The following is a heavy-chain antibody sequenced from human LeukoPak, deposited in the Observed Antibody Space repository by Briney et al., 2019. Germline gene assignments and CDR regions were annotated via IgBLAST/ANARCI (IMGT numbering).Heavy chain of an antibody. J-gene: IGHJ4*02. V-gene: IGHV1-46*01. Sequence: ASVKVSCKASGYTFTSYYMHWVRQAPGQGLEWMGIINPSGGSTSYAQKFQGRVTMTRDMSTSTVYMELRSLRSDDTAVYYCARREQWLVGDDYWGQGTLVTVFS. CDR3: ARREQWLVGDDY. CDR1: GYTFTSYY. D-gene: IGHD6-19*01. CDR2: INPSGGST.